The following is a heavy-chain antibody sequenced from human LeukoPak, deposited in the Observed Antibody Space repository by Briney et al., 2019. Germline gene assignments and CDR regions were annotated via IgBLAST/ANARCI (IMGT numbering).Heavy chain of an antibody. J-gene: IGHJ4*02. CDR3: ARDSPYYYDSSGYLY. CDR1: GYTFTSYA. V-gene: IGHV7-4-1*02. Sequence: ASVKVSCQASGYTFTSYAMNWVRQAPGQGLEWMGWINTNTGNPTYAQGFTGRFVFSLDTSVSTAYLQISSLKAEDTAVYYCARDSPYYYDSSGYLYWGQGTLVTVSS. D-gene: IGHD3-22*01. CDR2: INTNTGNP.